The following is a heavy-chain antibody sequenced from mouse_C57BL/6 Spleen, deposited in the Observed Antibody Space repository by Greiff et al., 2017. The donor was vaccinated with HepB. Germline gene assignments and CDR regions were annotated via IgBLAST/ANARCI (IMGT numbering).Heavy chain of an antibody. CDR3: ARVYDGYYDFSWFAY. Sequence: EVQLVESGPGLVKPSQSLSLTCSVTGYSITSGYYWNWIRQFPGNKLEWMGYISYDGSNNYNPSLKNRISITRDTSKNQFFLKLNSVTTEDTATYYCARVYDGYYDFSWFAYWGQGTLVTVSA. CDR1: GYSITSGYY. V-gene: IGHV3-6*01. CDR2: ISYDGSN. D-gene: IGHD2-3*01. J-gene: IGHJ3*01.